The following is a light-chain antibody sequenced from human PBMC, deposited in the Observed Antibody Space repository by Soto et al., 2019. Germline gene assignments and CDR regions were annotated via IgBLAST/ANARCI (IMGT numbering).Light chain of an antibody. V-gene: IGKV1-5*01. CDR1: QSISSW. CDR3: LQDYNYAWT. CDR2: DAS. J-gene: IGKJ1*01. Sequence: DIQMTQSPSTLSASVGDRVTITCRASQSISSWLAWYQQAPGKAPKLLIFDASSLESGVPSRFSGSGSGTDFTLTISSLQPEDFATYYCLQDYNYAWTFGQGTKVEIK.